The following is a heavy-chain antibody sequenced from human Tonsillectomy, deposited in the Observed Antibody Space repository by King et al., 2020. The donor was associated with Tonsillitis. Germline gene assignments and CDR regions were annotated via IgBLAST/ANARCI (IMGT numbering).Heavy chain of an antibody. Sequence: EVQLLDSGGGSVQPGGSLRLSCGASGFTFSSYGMSWVRQAPGKGLEWVAGISGGGGSTYYADSVKGRFTISRDNSKNTLYLQMSRLRAEDTAVYYCAKVPGVLGNWYFDLWGRGTLVTVSS. CDR1: GFTFSSYG. V-gene: IGHV3-23*01. D-gene: IGHD6-13*01. CDR2: ISGGGGST. J-gene: IGHJ2*01. CDR3: AKVPGVLGNWYFDL.